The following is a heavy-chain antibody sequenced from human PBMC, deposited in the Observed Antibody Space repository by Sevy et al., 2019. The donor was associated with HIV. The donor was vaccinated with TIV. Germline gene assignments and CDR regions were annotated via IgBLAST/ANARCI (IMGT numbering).Heavy chain of an antibody. CDR1: GGSVRIGSYY. CDR3: ARSPDSTGYYPAFDI. V-gene: IGHV4-61*01. J-gene: IGHJ3*02. CDR2: IYSSGST. D-gene: IGHD3-22*01. Sequence: SETLSLTCTVSGGSVRIGSYYWSWIRQPPGKGLEWIGYIYSSGSTISNPSLESRVSISVDTSKNQVSLKLASVTAADTAVYYCARSPDSTGYYPAFDIWGQGTMVTVSS.